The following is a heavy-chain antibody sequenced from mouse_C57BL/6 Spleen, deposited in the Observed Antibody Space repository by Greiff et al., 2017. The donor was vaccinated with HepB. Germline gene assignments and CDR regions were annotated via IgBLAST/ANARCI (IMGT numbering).Heavy chain of an antibody. CDR2: INPDSSTI. V-gene: IGHV4-1*01. D-gene: IGHD4-1*01. CDR1: GIDFSRYW. Sequence: DVQLQESGGGLVQPGGSLKLSCAASGIDFSRYWMSWVRRAPGKGLDWIGEINPDSSTINYAPSLKDKFIISRDNAKNTLYLQMSKVRSEDTALYYCARRELGRAWFAYWGQGTLVTVSA. CDR3: ARRELGRAWFAY. J-gene: IGHJ3*01.